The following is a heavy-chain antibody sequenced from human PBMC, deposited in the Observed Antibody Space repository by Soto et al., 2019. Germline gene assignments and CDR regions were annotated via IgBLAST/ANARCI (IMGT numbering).Heavy chain of an antibody. Sequence: GGSLRLSSAASGFGFSTYWMSWFRQVPGTGLEWVANIKADGSETYYVDSVRGRFTISRDNAKTSLYLQMNSLRAEDTAVYYCAKGGHIDFCGQGTLVTVSS. D-gene: IGHD3-16*01. J-gene: IGHJ4*02. CDR1: GFGFSTYW. V-gene: IGHV3-7*03. CDR2: IKADGSET. CDR3: AKGGHIDF.